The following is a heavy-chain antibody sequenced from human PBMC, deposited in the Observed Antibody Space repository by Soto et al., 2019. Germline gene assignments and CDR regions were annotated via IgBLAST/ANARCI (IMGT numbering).Heavy chain of an antibody. V-gene: IGHV3-13*01. Sequence: GGSLRLACGASGFTFSSYDFHWVRQATGKGLEWVSGIGTAGDTYYAGSVKGRFIMSRENAKNSLYLQMNSLRAGDTAVYYCTRGADGFDYWGQGTLVTVSS. CDR1: GFTFSSYD. CDR2: IGTAGDT. CDR3: TRGADGFDY. D-gene: IGHD3-16*01. J-gene: IGHJ4*02.